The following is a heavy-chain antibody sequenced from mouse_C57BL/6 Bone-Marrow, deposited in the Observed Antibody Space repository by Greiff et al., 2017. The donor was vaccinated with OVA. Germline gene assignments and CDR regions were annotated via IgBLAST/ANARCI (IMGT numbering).Heavy chain of an antibody. V-gene: IGHV1-55*01. Sequence: VQLQQPGAELVKPGASVKMSCKASGYTFTSYWITWVKQRPGQGLEWIGDIYPGSGSTNYNEKFKSKATLTVDTSSSTAYMQLSSLTSEDSAVYFCARKVITTVVAPYWYFDVWGTGTTVTVSS. CDR3: ARKVITTVVAPYWYFDV. CDR2: IYPGSGST. CDR1: GYTFTSYW. J-gene: IGHJ1*03. D-gene: IGHD1-1*01.